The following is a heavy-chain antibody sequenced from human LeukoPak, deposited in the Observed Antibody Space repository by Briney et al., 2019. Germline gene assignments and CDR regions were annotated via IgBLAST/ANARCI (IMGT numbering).Heavy chain of an antibody. D-gene: IGHD3-16*01. V-gene: IGHV3-11*01. J-gene: IGHJ4*02. CDR2: ISSSGNTK. CDR3: APRPRAWGVRFDY. Sequence: GGSLRLSCAASGFTFSDYYMSWIRQAPGKGLEWVSYISSSGNTKYYADSVKGRFTISRDNAKNSLYLQMNSLRAEDTAVYYCAPRPRAWGVRFDYWGQGTLVTVSS. CDR1: GFTFSDYY.